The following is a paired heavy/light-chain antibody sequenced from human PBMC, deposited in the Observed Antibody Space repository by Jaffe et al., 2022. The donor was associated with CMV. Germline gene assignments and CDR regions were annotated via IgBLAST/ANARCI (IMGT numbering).Light chain of an antibody. Sequence: DIQMTQSPSSLSASVGDRVTITCRASQGIRNDLGWYQQKPGKAPKRLIYAASSLQSGVPSRFSGSGSGTEFTLTISSLQPEDFATYYCLQHNSYPQTFGQGTKVEIK. CDR3: LQHNSYPQT. V-gene: IGKV1-17*01. CDR2: AAS. CDR1: QGIRND. J-gene: IGKJ1*01.
Heavy chain of an antibody. V-gene: IGHV3-7*01. CDR1: GFTFSSYW. Sequence: EVQLVESGGGLVQPGGSLRLSCAASGFTFSSYWMSWVRQAPGKGLEWVANIKQDGSEKYYVDSVKGRFTISRDNAKNSLYLQMNSLRAEDTAVYYCARDEEGCSSTSCYPLGMDVWGQGTTVTVSS. CDR3: ARDEEGCSSTSCYPLGMDV. CDR2: IKQDGSEK. D-gene: IGHD2-2*01. J-gene: IGHJ6*02.